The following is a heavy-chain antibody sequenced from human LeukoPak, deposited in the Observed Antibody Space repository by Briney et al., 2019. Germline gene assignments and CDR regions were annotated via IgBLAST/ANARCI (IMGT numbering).Heavy chain of an antibody. J-gene: IGHJ4*02. D-gene: IGHD3-10*01. V-gene: IGHV1-8*01. CDR3: ARSGQWFGELSPDY. Sequence: ASVKVSCKASGYTFTSYDINWVRQATGQGLEWMGWMNPNSGNTGYAQKFQGRVTMTRNTSISTAYMELSSLRSEDTAVYYCARSGQWFGELSPDYWGQGTLVTVSS. CDR2: MNPNSGNT. CDR1: GYTFTSYD.